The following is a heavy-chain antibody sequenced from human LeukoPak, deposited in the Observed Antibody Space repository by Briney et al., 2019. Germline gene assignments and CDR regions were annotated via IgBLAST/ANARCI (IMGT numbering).Heavy chain of an antibody. Sequence: SETLSLTCTVSGASITSGSYYWSWIRQPAGERPEWIGRLYSGGGTYYSPSLQTRVTISVDTSKNQFSLKLSSVTAADTAVYYCARGHYGFDPWGQGTLVTVSS. J-gene: IGHJ5*02. D-gene: IGHD3-16*01. V-gene: IGHV4-61*02. CDR1: GASITSGSYY. CDR3: ARGHYGFDP. CDR2: LYSGGGT.